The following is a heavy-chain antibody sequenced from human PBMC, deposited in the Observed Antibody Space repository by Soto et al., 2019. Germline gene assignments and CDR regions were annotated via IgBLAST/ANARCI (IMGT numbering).Heavy chain of an antibody. CDR3: ARDLRGSGWSFPRNYYYYGMDV. D-gene: IGHD6-19*01. CDR1: GYTFTGYY. J-gene: IGHJ6*02. V-gene: IGHV1-2*04. CDR2: INPNSGGT. Sequence: ASVKVSCKASGYTFTGYYMHWVRQAPGQGLEWMGWINPNSGGTNYAQKFQGWVTMTRDTSISTAYMELSRLRSDDTAVYYCARDLRGSGWSFPRNYYYYGMDVWGQGTTVTVSS.